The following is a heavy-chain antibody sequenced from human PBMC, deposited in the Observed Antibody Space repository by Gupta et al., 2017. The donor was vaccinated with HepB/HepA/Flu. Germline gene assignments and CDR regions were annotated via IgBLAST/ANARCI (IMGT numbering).Heavy chain of an antibody. Sequence: EVPLVESGGRLVQPGGSLRLSCAASGFTFSSHCMAWVRQAPGKGLEWVADRKQDANENYYVDSVNGRFTISRDNAENSLYLKMDSLRVDDTAVYYCARGAGPGSGCNFFDDWGQGTRVTDSA. J-gene: IGHJ4*02. V-gene: IGHV3-7*01. CDR1: GFTFSSHC. CDR2: RKQDANEN. CDR3: ARGAGPGSGCNFFDD. D-gene: IGHD6-19*01.